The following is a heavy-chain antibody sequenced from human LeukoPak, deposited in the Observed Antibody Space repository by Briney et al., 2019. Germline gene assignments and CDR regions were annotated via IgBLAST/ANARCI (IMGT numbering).Heavy chain of an antibody. CDR3: AAYDILTGPLGAFDI. CDR1: GYTLTELS. D-gene: IGHD3-9*01. J-gene: IGHJ3*02. CDR2: FDPEDGET. Sequence: GASVKVSCKVSGYTLTELSMHWVRQAPGKGLEWMGGFDPEDGETIYAQKFQGRVTMTEDTSTDTAYMELSSLRSEDTAVYYCAAYDILTGPLGAFDIWGQGTMVTVSS. V-gene: IGHV1-24*01.